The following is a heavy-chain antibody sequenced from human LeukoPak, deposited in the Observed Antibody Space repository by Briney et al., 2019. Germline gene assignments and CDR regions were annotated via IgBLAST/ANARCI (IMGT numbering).Heavy chain of an antibody. D-gene: IGHD3-3*01. Sequence: PSETLSLTCAVYGGSFSGYYWSWIRQTPGKGLEWIGEINHSGSTNYNPSLKSRVTISVDTSKNQFSLKLSSVTAADTAVYYCARGRSLLVYYDFWSGYPNSYYFDYWGQGTLVTVSS. CDR3: ARGRSLLVYYDFWSGYPNSYYFDY. J-gene: IGHJ4*02. V-gene: IGHV4-34*01. CDR2: INHSGST. CDR1: GGSFSGYY.